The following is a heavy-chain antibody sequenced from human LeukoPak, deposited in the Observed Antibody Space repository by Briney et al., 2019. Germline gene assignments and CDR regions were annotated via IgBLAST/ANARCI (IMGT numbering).Heavy chain of an antibody. V-gene: IGHV3-23*01. D-gene: IGHD4-17*01. CDR3: AIGLYGGPFDY. Sequence: GGSLRLSCAASGFTFSNYAMTWVRQAPGKGLEWVSAISSSGPKTYYADSAKGRFTISRDNSKNTLYLQMNSLRVDDTAVYYCAIGLYGGPFDYWGQGTLVTVSS. CDR1: GFTFSNYA. CDR2: ISSSGPKT. J-gene: IGHJ4*02.